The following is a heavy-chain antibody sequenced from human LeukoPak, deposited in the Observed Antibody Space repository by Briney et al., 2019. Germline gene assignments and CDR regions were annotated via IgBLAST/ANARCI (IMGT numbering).Heavy chain of an antibody. CDR1: GGTFSSYA. D-gene: IGHD6-13*01. CDR3: ARARGTAAVHYSDL. Sequence: ASVKVSCKASGGTFSSYAISWVRQAPGQGLEWMGRIIPILGIANYAQKFQGRVTITADKSTSTAYMELSSLRSEDTAVYYCARARGTAAVHYSDLWGRGTLVTVSS. CDR2: IIPILGIA. V-gene: IGHV1-69*04. J-gene: IGHJ2*01.